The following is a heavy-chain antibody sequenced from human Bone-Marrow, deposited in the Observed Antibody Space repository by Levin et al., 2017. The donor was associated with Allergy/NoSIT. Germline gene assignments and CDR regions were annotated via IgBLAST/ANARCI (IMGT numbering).Heavy chain of an antibody. CDR1: GASIRSGAYY. V-gene: IGHV4-31*03. Sequence: PSETLSLTCTVSGASIRSGAYYWSWVRQPPGQGLEWIGYIYYNGSTYFNPSLKSRVSISVDTSKNQFSLKLSSGTAADTADYYCARVLAGFDGSAMAYDYWGRGSLVTVSS. CDR3: ARVLAGFDGSAMAYDY. CDR2: IYYNGST. J-gene: IGHJ4*02. D-gene: IGHD3-10*01.